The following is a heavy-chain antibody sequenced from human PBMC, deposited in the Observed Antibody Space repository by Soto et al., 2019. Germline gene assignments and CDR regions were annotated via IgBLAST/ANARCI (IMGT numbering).Heavy chain of an antibody. Sequence: EVQLLESGGGLVQPGGSLRLSCAASGFTFSSYAMSWVRQAPGKGLEWVSAISGSGGSTYYADSVKGRSTISRDNSKNTLYLQMNSLRAEDTAVYYCAKIIMSIAARRGYLDDYWGQGTLVTVSS. J-gene: IGHJ4*02. V-gene: IGHV3-23*01. CDR1: GFTFSSYA. D-gene: IGHD6-6*01. CDR2: ISGSGGST. CDR3: AKIIMSIAARRGYLDDY.